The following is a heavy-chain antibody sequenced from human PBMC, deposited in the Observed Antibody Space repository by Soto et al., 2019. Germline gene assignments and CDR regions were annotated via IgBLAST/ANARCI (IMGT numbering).Heavy chain of an antibody. D-gene: IGHD1-7*01. CDR2: IFNSENT. CDR1: GGCVSSGGYY. J-gene: IGHJ4*02. V-gene: IGHV4-61*08. Sequence: QVQLQESGPGLVEPSETLSLTCTVSGGCVSSGGYYWTWIRQPPGKGLEWIGYIFNSENTKYNPSLKGRVTISVDTSKNQFSLSLSSVIAADTAIYYCARDSSSWNFWVWGQGTLVTVSS. CDR3: ARDSSSWNFWV.